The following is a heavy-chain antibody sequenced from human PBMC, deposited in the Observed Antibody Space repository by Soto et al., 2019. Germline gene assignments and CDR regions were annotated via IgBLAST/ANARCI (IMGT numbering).Heavy chain of an antibody. CDR3: GVYCVGACYFGVS. Sequence: ASVKVSCKTSGYTFTTYPIHWVRQAPGQRLEWVGWINVGNGNTKNSQNFQDRVTFTRDTAAATADMELTSLRSDDTAVYYCGVYCVGACYFGVSSGQGPLVTVS. D-gene: IGHD2-21*02. V-gene: IGHV1-3*01. J-gene: IGHJ5*02. CDR1: GYTFTTYP. CDR2: INVGNGNT.